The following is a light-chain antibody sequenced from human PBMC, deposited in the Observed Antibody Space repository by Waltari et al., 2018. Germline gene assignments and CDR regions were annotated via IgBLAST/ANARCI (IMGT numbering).Light chain of an antibody. J-gene: IGKJ2*01. V-gene: IGKV3-15*01. CDR3: QQYNNWPYT. CDR1: QTVSSN. Sequence: DIVITQSPATLSVSLGERATFSCRASQTVSSNLAWFQQKPGQAPRLLISAASTSATGIPTKFSGSASGTEFTLTIDSLQSEDFALYFCQQYNNWPYTFGQGTKLEIK. CDR2: AAS.